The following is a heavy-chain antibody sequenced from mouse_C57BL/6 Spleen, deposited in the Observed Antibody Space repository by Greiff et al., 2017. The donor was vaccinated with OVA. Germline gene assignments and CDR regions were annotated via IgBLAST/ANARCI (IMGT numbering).Heavy chain of an antibody. D-gene: IGHD1-1*01. Sequence: VKLQESGPELVKPGASVKISCKASGYAFSSSWMNWVKQRPGKGLEWIGRIYPGDGDTNYNGKFKGKATLTADKSSSTAYMQLSSLTSEDSAVYFCARRGYGSSEFAYWGQGTLVTVSA. J-gene: IGHJ3*01. V-gene: IGHV1-82*01. CDR3: ARRGYGSSEFAY. CDR2: IYPGDGDT. CDR1: GYAFSSSW.